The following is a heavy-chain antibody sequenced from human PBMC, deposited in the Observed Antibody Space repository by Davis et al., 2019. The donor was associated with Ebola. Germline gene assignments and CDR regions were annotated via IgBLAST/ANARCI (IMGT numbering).Heavy chain of an antibody. Sequence: MPSETLSLTCAVHGGSFSGYYWSCIRQPQGKGLEWIGEINHSGSTNYNPSLQSRVTISVDTSKNQFSLKLSSVTAADTAVYYCASLSPDGMDVWGQGTTVTVSS. V-gene: IGHV4-34*01. CDR3: ASLSPDGMDV. J-gene: IGHJ6*02. CDR1: GGSFSGYY. CDR2: INHSGST.